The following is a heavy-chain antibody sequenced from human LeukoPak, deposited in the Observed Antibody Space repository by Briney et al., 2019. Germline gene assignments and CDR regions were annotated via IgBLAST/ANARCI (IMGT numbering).Heavy chain of an antibody. J-gene: IGHJ4*02. CDR3: VTEGYCTSDSCYVH. V-gene: IGHV1-2*02. CDR1: GYTFTGYY. Sequence: GASVKVSCKASGYTFTGYYMHWVRQAPGQGLEWMGWINPNSGGTNYAQKFQGRVTMTRDTSISTAYMELSRLRSDDTAIYYCVTEGYCTSDSCYVHWGQGTLVTVSS. D-gene: IGHD2-2*01. CDR2: INPNSGGT.